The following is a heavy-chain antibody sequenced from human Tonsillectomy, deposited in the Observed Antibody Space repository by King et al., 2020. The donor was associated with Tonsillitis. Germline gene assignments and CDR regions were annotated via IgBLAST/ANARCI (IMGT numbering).Heavy chain of an antibody. V-gene: IGHV4-39*01. J-gene: IGHJ4*02. CDR2: IYHGGST. Sequence: QLQESGPGLVKPSETRSLTCTVSGGSISSTXYYWAWIRQPPGKGLEWIGTIYHGGSTYYNPSLKSRVTISVHTSDNQFSLKLSSLTAADTAVYYCARLHYYDSSGYSYYFDFWGQGTLVTVSS. CDR3: ARLHYYDSSGYSYYFDF. D-gene: IGHD3-22*01. CDR1: GGSISSTXYY.